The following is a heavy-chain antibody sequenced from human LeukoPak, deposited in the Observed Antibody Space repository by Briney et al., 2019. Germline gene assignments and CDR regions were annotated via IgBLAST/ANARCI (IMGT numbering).Heavy chain of an antibody. CDR3: ASSIRFPIGWGY. J-gene: IGHJ4*02. CDR1: GYSISSGYF. Sequence: SETLSLTCTVSGYSISSGYFWGWIRQPPGKGLEWIGTIYHSGTTYYNPSLKSRVTISVDTSKNQFSLKLTSVTAADTAVYYCASSIRFPIGWGYWGQGTLVTVS. V-gene: IGHV4-38-2*02. CDR2: IYHSGTT. D-gene: IGHD3-16*01.